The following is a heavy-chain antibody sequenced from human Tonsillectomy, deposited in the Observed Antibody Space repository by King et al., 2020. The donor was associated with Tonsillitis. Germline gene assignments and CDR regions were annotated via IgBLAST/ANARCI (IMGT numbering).Heavy chain of an antibody. CDR1: GFTVSNYA. CDR3: AKDGGYSYGDAFDI. J-gene: IGHJ3*02. CDR2: ISGSGGST. Sequence: VQLVQSGGGFVQPVGSLRLSCAASGFTVSNYAISWDRQAPGKGLEWVSAISGSGGSTYYADSVKGRFTISRDNYKNTLYRQMNSLRAEDTAVYYCAKDGGYSYGDAFDIWGQGTMVTVSS. D-gene: IGHD5-18*01. V-gene: IGHV3-23*04.